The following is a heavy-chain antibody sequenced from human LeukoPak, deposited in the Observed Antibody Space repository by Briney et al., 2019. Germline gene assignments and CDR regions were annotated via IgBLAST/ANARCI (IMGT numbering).Heavy chain of an antibody. CDR2: ISGSGGST. CDR3: AKGRSSSWKSLDY. J-gene: IGHJ4*02. CDR1: GFTFSSYA. D-gene: IGHD6-13*01. Sequence: GGSLRLSCAASGFTFSSYAMSSVRPAPGKGLEWVSAISGSGGSTYYADSVKGRFTISRDNSKNTLYLQMNSLRAEDTAVYYCAKGRSSSWKSLDYWGQGTLVTVSS. V-gene: IGHV3-23*01.